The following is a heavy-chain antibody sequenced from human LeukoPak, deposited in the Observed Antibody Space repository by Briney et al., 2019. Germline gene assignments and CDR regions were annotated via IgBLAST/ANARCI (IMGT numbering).Heavy chain of an antibody. CDR2: MNPNSGNT. Sequence: ASVKVSRKASGYTFTSYDINWVRQATGQGLEWMGWMNPNSGNTGYAQKFQGRVTMTRNTSINTAYMELSSLRSEDTAVYYCARERGGGTTGTMTYDIWGQGTMVTVSS. V-gene: IGHV1-8*01. CDR3: ARERGGGTTGTMTYDI. D-gene: IGHD1-1*01. CDR1: GYTFTSYD. J-gene: IGHJ3*02.